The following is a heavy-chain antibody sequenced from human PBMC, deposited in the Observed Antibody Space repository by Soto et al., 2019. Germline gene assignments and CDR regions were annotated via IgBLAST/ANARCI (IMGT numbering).Heavy chain of an antibody. D-gene: IGHD5-12*01. CDR1: GFTFSSYS. Sequence: GGSLRLSCAASGFTFSSYSMNWVRQAPGKGLEWVSSISSSSSYIYYAASVKGRFTISRDNAKNSLCLQMNSLRSEDTAVYYCARDSRVATILSYWGQGTLVTVSS. V-gene: IGHV3-21*01. CDR2: ISSSSSYI. CDR3: ARDSRVATILSY. J-gene: IGHJ4*02.